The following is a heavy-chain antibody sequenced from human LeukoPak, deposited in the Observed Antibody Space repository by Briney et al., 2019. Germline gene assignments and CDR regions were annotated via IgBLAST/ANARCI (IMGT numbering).Heavy chain of an antibody. D-gene: IGHD1-26*01. V-gene: IGHV1-69*04. Sequence: ASVKVSCKASGGTFSSYAISWVRQAPGQGLEWMGRIIPILGIANYAQKLQGRVTMTTDTSTSTAYMELRSLRSDDTAVYYCAREGGSYTSDYWGQGTLVTVSS. CDR2: IIPILGIA. CDR1: GGTFSSYA. CDR3: AREGGSYTSDY. J-gene: IGHJ4*02.